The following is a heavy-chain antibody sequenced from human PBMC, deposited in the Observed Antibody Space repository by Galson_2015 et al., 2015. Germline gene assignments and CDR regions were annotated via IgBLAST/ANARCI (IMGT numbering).Heavy chain of an antibody. J-gene: IGHJ4*01. D-gene: IGHD4/OR15-4a*01. CDR2: INHSGRA. CDR1: SGSFNGFY. CDR3: ARETTFDLVLVLGAKESDFFDS. V-gene: IGHV4-34*01. Sequence: ETLSLTCAVSSGSFNGFYWSWIRQPPGKGLEWIGEINHSGRANYNPSLKSRVTISADSSKNVFSLKVTPVTAADTAVYYCARETTFDLVLVLGAKESDFFDSWG.